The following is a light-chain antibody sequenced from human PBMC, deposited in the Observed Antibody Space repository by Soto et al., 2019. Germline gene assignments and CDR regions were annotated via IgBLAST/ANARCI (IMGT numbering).Light chain of an antibody. CDR1: QSVSRK. V-gene: IGKV3-15*01. J-gene: IGKJ5*01. Sequence: EIWMTQCPATLSVSPGERATLSCGASQSVSRKLAWYQQKPGQAPRLLIYGASTRATGIPARFSGSGSGTEFTLTISSLKSEDFAVYYCQQYYNWPTITFGHGTRLEIK. CDR3: QQYYNWPTIT. CDR2: GAS.